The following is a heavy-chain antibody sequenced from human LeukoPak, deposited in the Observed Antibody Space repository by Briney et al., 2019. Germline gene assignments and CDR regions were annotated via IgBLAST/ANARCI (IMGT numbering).Heavy chain of an antibody. V-gene: IGHV3-53*01. J-gene: IGHJ4*02. CDR3: ARDKDYFDY. Sequence: GGSLRLSCAVSGFTVSNNYMSWVRQAPGKGPECVAFIYSGDSTYYADSVKGRLTISRDNSKNTVYLQMTSLRAEDTAVYYCARDKDYFDYWGQGTLVTVSS. CDR1: GFTVSNNY. CDR2: IYSGDST.